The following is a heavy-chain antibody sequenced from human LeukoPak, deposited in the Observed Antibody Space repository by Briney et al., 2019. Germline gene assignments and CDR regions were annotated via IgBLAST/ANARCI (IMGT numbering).Heavy chain of an antibody. CDR2: IYVTGT. V-gene: IGHV4-59*08. CDR3: ARHIGGGIEDMDV. Sequence: SETLSLTCTVSGGSIGTYYWSWIRQSPGKGLEWIGYIYVTGTRYNPYLQSRVTISADRSRNQFFLKMSSVTAADTAVYYCARHIGGGIEDMDVWGKGTKVIVSS. D-gene: IGHD3-16*02. J-gene: IGHJ6*03. CDR1: GGSIGTYY.